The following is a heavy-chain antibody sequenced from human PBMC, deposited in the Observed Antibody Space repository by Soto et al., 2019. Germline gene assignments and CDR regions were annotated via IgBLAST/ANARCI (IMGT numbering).Heavy chain of an antibody. CDR2: IYSGGST. V-gene: IGHV3-66*01. CDR1: GFTVSINY. J-gene: IGHJ3*02. CDR3: ARGGSITMTTDAFDI. Sequence: LRLSCAASGFTVSINYMNWVRQAPGKGLEWVSVIYSGGSTYYADSVRGRFTISRDNSKNTLYLQMNSLRAEDTAVYYCARGGSITMTTDAFDIWGQVTMVTVSS. D-gene: IGHD3-22*01.